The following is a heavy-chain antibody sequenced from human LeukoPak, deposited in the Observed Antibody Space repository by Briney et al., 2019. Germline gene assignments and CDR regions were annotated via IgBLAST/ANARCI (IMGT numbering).Heavy chain of an antibody. J-gene: IGHJ6*02. Sequence: GRSLKPSCAASGLIFSRYEMNWVRQPSGNGLKFLSLIDSSGTSVFYADSVKGRFTISRDNAKNSLYLQMNSLRAEDTAVYYCASAVVVPAAIGFYYYYGMDVWGQGTTVTVSS. V-gene: IGHV3-48*03. CDR1: GLIFSRYE. D-gene: IGHD2-2*02. CDR3: ASAVVVPAAIGFYYYYGMDV. CDR2: IDSSGTSV.